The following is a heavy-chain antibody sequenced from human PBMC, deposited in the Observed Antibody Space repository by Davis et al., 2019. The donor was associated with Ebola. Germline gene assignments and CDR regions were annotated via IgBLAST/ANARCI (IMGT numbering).Heavy chain of an antibody. J-gene: IGHJ5*02. Sequence: ASVKVSCKVSGYSLSKFSIHWVRQTPGKGLEWMGGFDPEDGETIYAQNFEGRVTMTEDTSTDTAYIELSSLTSEDTAVYYCAIDYSGSHLYNWFDAWGQGSLVTVSS. V-gene: IGHV1-24*01. CDR2: FDPEDGET. CDR1: GYSLSKFS. D-gene: IGHD6-6*01. CDR3: AIDYSGSHLYNWFDA.